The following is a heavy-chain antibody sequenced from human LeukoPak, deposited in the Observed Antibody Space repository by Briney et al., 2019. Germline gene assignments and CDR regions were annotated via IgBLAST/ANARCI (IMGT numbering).Heavy chain of an antibody. V-gene: IGHV4-59*01. CDR1: GGSISSYY. Sequence: PSETLSLTCTVSGGSISSYYWSWIRQPPGKGLEWIGYIYYSGSTNYNPSLKSRVTISVDTSKNQFSLKLSSVTAADTAVYYCARGGTITSHPWGQGTLVTVSS. CDR3: ARGGTITSHP. CDR2: IYYSGST. D-gene: IGHD5-12*01. J-gene: IGHJ4*02.